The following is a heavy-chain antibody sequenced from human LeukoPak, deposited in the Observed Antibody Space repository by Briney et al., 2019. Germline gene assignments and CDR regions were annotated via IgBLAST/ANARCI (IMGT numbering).Heavy chain of an antibody. Sequence: PGGSLRLSCAASGFTFDDYAMHWVRQAPGMGLEWVSLISGDGGTTYSADSVKGRFTISRDNSKNSLYLQMNSLRTEDTALYYCARSLPDYFDYWGQGTLVTVSS. CDR1: GFTFDDYA. J-gene: IGHJ4*02. CDR3: ARSLPDYFDY. CDR2: ISGDGGTT. V-gene: IGHV3-43*02.